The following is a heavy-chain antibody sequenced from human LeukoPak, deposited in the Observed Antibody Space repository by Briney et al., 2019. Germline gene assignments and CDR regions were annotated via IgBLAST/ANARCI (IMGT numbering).Heavy chain of an antibody. D-gene: IGHD3-10*01. CDR2: INDYTGDT. V-gene: IGHV4-34*01. CDR3: ARRSYYSGSGTFATFDH. CDR1: GGSFTDYF. Sequence: SETLSLTCTVFGGSFTDYFWTWIRHSPGKGLEWIGEINDYTGDTKYNPSLNSRVPISLEKSKNQLSLELRSVTAADTAVYYCARRSYYSGSGTFATFDHWGQGTLVTVSS. J-gene: IGHJ4*02.